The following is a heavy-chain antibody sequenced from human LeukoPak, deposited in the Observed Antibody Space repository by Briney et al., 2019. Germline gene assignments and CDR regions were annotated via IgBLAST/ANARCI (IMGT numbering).Heavy chain of an antibody. D-gene: IGHD3-10*01. CDR1: RFTFSTYT. CDR2: ISYSSSNT. Sequence: GGCLRLSCAASRFTFSTYTMNWVRQAPGKGLEWVSSISYSSSNTYYADSVKGRFTISRDNAKNSLYLQMNSLRAEDTAVYYCATNYGSGSGYWGQGTLVTVSS. V-gene: IGHV3-21*01. CDR3: ATNYGSGSGY. J-gene: IGHJ4*02.